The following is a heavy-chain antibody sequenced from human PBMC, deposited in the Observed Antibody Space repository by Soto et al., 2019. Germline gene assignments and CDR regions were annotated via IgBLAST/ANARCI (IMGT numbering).Heavy chain of an antibody. J-gene: IGHJ1*01. V-gene: IGHV4-30-4*01. CDR3: ARDLDGLHDDTSGPFPRPG. Sequence: PSETLSLTCTVSGGSISRYDYYWSWIRQAPGRGLEWIGYIHSSGSIYYNPSLKSRATMSIDTAVNQFSLKVSSVTVADTAVYYCARDLDGLHDDTSGPFPRPGWGQGTLVTVSS. CDR1: GGSISRYDYY. CDR2: IHSSGSI. D-gene: IGHD3-22*01.